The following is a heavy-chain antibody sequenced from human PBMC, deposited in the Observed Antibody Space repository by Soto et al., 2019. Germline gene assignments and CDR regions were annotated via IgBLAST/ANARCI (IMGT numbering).Heavy chain of an antibody. CDR3: ARVRGWLQFSKARALHAFDI. Sequence: SETLSLTCAVYGGSFSGYYWSWIRQPPGKGLEWIGEINHSGSTNYNPSLKSRVTISVDTSKNQFSLKLSSVTAADTAVYYCARVRGWLQFSKARALHAFDIWGQGTMVTVSS. CDR2: INHSGST. V-gene: IGHV4-34*01. J-gene: IGHJ3*02. D-gene: IGHD5-12*01. CDR1: GGSFSGYY.